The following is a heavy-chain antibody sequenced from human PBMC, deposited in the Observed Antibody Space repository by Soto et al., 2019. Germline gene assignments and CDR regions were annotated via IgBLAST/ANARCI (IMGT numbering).Heavy chain of an antibody. J-gene: IGHJ4*02. CDR2: MNPNSGGT. CDR3: ARGYYSSSWRVFDY. CDR1: GYTFSGYF. V-gene: IGHV1-2*02. D-gene: IGHD6-13*01. Sequence: QVQLVQSGADVKKPGASVKVSCKTSGYTFSGYFMHWLRQAPGQGLEWMGWMNPNSGGTDYAQNFEGGVSMTWDTSIRTAYMELSRLRSDDTAIYYCARGYYSSSWRVFDYWGQGTLVTVSS.